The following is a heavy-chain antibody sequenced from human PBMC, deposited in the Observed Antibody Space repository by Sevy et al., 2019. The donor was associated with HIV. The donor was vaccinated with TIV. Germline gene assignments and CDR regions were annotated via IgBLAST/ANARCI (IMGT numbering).Heavy chain of an antibody. CDR3: ARGGYSSGNGYSHGVDV. D-gene: IGHD5-18*01. Sequence: ASVKVSCKATGYTFTGYYLHWVRQAPGRGLEWMGWINPNRGDTHYSQKFQGWVTMTSDTSISTAYMELDRLTSDDTAVYYCARGGYSSGNGYSHGVDVWGLGTTVTVSS. V-gene: IGHV1-2*04. CDR1: GYTFTGYY. CDR2: INPNRGDT. J-gene: IGHJ6*02.